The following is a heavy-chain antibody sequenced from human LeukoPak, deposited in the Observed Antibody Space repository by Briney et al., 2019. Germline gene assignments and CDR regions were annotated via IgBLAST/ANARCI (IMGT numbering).Heavy chain of an antibody. D-gene: IGHD3-22*01. CDR2: ISGNGHQT. CDR3: AKDANYCDSSGCFIPFDY. Sequence: GGSLRLSCSASGFAFSRFAMTWVRHPPGKGLDWVSTISGNGHQTYYGDSVKGRFSVSRDNSKNILYLHMDSLRADDSALYYCAKDANYCDSSGCFIPFDYWGRGALVTVSS. V-gene: IGHV3-23*01. J-gene: IGHJ4*02. CDR1: GFAFSRFA.